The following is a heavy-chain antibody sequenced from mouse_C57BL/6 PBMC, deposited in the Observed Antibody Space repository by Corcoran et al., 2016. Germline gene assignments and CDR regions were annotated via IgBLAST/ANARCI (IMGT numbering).Heavy chain of an antibody. J-gene: IGHJ4*01. CDR1: GYTFTTYG. CDR3: ARELRHGAMDY. Sequence: QIQLVQSGPELKKPGETVKISCKASGYTFTTYGMSWVKQAPGKGLKWMGWINTYSGVPTYADDFKGRFAFSLETSASTAYLQINNLKKEDTATYFCARELRHGAMDYWGQGTSVTVSS. D-gene: IGHD3-2*02. CDR2: INTYSGVP. V-gene: IGHV9-3*01.